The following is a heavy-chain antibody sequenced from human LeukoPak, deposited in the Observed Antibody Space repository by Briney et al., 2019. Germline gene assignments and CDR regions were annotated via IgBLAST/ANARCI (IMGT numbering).Heavy chain of an antibody. D-gene: IGHD2-15*01. Sequence: GGSLRLSCAASGFTFSNYWMTWVRQAPGKGLEWVANIKQDGSEIYYVDSVRGRFTISRDNAKNSLYLQMNSLRAEDTAVYYCARPGEYCSGGSCYPFQFWGQGTLVTVSS. CDR2: IKQDGSEI. V-gene: IGHV3-7*01. J-gene: IGHJ4*02. CDR3: ARPGEYCSGGSCYPFQF. CDR1: GFTFSNYW.